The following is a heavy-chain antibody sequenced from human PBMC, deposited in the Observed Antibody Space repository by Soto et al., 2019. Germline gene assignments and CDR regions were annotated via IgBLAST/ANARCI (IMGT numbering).Heavy chain of an antibody. J-gene: IGHJ4*02. CDR1: GGSVTSHNY. V-gene: IGHV4-4*02. CDR2: IYHSGGT. D-gene: IGHD5-12*01. Sequence: SETLSLTCAVSGGSVTSHNYWSWVRQPPGKGLEWIGEIYHSGGTNYNPSLKSRVTISVDKSNNQFSLKLSSVTAEDTAVYYCVRLTIGYNGFYYLDYWGQGTLVTVSS. CDR3: VRLTIGYNGFYYLDY.